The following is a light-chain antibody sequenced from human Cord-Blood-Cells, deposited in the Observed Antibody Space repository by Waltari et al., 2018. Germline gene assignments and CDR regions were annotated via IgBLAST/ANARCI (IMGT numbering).Light chain of an antibody. CDR3: NSRDSSGNHLV. CDR1: SLRSYY. CDR2: GKN. V-gene: IGLV3-19*01. Sequence: SSELTQDPAVSVALGQTVRITYQGDSLRSYYASWYQQKPGQAPVLVIYGKNNRPSGIPDRFSGSSSGNTASLTITGVQAEDEADYYCNSRDSSGNHLVFGGGTKLTVL. J-gene: IGLJ2*01.